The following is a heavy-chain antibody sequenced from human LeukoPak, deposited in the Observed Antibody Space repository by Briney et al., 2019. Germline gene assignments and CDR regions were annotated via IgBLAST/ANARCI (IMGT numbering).Heavy chain of an antibody. V-gene: IGHV1-69-2*01. CDR1: GYTFTDYY. Sequence: ASVKISCKVSGYTFTDYYMHWVQQAPGKGLEWMGLVDPEDGETIYAEKFQGRVTIAADTSTDTAYMELSSLRSEDTAVYYCATSSQKDYYDSSGYSSYYMDVWGKGATVTVSS. CDR2: VDPEDGET. J-gene: IGHJ6*03. D-gene: IGHD3-22*01. CDR3: ATSSQKDYYDSSGYSSYYMDV.